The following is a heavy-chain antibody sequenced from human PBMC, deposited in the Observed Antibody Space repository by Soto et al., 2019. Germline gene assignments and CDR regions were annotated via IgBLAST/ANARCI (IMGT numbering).Heavy chain of an antibody. Sequence: PGGSLRLSCAASGFTFSSYAMSWVRQAPGKGLEWVSAISGSGGSTYYADSVKGRFTISIDNSKNTLYLQVNSLRAEDTAVYYCAKGEYYGSGSYYNPYYFXYWGQGT. CDR2: ISGSGGST. CDR3: AKGEYYGSGSYYNPYYFXY. D-gene: IGHD3-10*01. CDR1: GFTFSSYA. J-gene: IGHJ4*02. V-gene: IGHV3-23*01.